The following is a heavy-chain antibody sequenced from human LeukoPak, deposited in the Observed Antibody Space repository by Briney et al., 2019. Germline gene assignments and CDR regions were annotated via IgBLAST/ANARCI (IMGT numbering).Heavy chain of an antibody. CDR2: ISGSGGST. D-gene: IGHD3-9*01. Sequence: PGGSLRLPCAASGFTFNSYAMSWVRQAPGKGLEWVSAISGSGGSTYYADSVKGRFTISRDNSKNTLYLQMNSLRAEDTAVYYCAKEGHILTGYYSGNFDPWGQGTLVTVSS. CDR1: GFTFNSYA. V-gene: IGHV3-23*01. CDR3: AKEGHILTGYYSGNFDP. J-gene: IGHJ5*02.